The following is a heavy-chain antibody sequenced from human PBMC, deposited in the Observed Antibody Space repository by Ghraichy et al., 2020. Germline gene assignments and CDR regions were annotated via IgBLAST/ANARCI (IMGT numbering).Heavy chain of an antibody. CDR1: GFTFSNYA. D-gene: IGHD3-10*01. Sequence: GGSLRLSCAASGFTFSNYAMSWVRQAPGKGLEWVSSITDGGGGTDYADSVKGRFTISRDNSKKTLYLQMNSLRAEDTAVYYCAKDDYGSGSYYTLSFDYWGHGTLVTVSS. CDR2: ITDGGGGT. J-gene: IGHJ4*01. CDR3: AKDDYGSGSYYTLSFDY. V-gene: IGHV3-23*01.